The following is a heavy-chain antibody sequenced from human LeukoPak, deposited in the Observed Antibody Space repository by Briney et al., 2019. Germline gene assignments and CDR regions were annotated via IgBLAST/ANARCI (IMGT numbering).Heavy chain of an antibody. Sequence: GGSLRLSCAASGFTFSNYGMHWVRQAPGKGLEWVAFIRNDGSIKYYADSVKGRFTISRDNSKNTLYLQMISLRAEDTAVYYCAKSDYGDYVRHFQHWGQGTLVTVSS. CDR3: AKSDYGDYVRHFQH. CDR2: IRNDGSIK. J-gene: IGHJ1*01. V-gene: IGHV3-30*02. D-gene: IGHD4-17*01. CDR1: GFTFSNYG.